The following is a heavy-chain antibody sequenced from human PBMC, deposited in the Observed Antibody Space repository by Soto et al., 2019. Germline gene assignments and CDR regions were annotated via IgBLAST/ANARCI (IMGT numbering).Heavy chain of an antibody. CDR2: INGGNGDT. CDR1: GYTFTGYA. V-gene: IGHV1-3*01. Sequence: QVQLVQSGAEVKKPGASVKVSCKASGYTFTGYAIHWVRQAPGQRHEWMGWINGGNGDTKYSQKFQGRVTITRDTSASTAYIELTSLGSEDTAVYHCARGYCSSTSCQYYFDFWGQGALVTVSS. CDR3: ARGYCSSTSCQYYFDF. J-gene: IGHJ4*02. D-gene: IGHD2-2*01.